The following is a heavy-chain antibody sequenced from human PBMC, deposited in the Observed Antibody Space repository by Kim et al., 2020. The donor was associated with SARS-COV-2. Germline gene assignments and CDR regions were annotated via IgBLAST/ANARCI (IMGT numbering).Heavy chain of an antibody. CDR2: INPSGGST. D-gene: IGHD3-22*01. CDR1: GYTFTSYY. Sequence: ASVKVSCKASGYTFTSYYMHWVRQAPGQGLEWMGIINPSGGSTSYAQKFQGRVTMTRDTSTSTVYMELSSLRSEDTAVYYCASLDSSGYYDGHYYYGMDVWGQGTTVTVSS. J-gene: IGHJ6*02. V-gene: IGHV1-46*01. CDR3: ASLDSSGYYDGHYYYGMDV.